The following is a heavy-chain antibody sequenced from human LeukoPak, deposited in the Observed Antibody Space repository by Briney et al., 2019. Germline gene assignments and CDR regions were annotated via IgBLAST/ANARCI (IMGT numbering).Heavy chain of an antibody. CDR1: GFTFNNYA. Sequence: GGSLRLSCAASGFTFNNYALSWVRQTPGKGLEWVSATVGSRPDTYHADSVKGRFTISRDNSKNTLYLQMNSLRVEDTAVYYCARDSSMLRGPLVIYYFDFWGQGTLVTVSS. J-gene: IGHJ4*02. CDR2: TVGSRPDT. CDR3: ARDSSMLRGPLVIYYFDF. D-gene: IGHD3-10*01. V-gene: IGHV3-23*01.